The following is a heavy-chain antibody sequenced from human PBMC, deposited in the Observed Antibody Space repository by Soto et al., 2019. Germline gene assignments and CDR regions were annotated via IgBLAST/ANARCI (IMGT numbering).Heavy chain of an antibody. CDR3: ARDQRSWYDSNWFDP. Sequence: SVKVSCKASGGTFSSYAISWVRQAPGQGLEWMGGIIPIFGTANYAQKFQGRVTITADESTSTAYMELSSLRSEDTAVYYCARDQRSWYDSNWFDPWGQGTLVTVSS. D-gene: IGHD3-22*01. V-gene: IGHV1-69*13. CDR2: IIPIFGTA. CDR1: GGTFSSYA. J-gene: IGHJ5*02.